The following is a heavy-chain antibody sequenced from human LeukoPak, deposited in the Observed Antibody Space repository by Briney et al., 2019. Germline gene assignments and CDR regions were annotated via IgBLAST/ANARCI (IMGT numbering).Heavy chain of an antibody. Sequence: PSETLSLTCTVSGGSINSYYWSWIRQPPGEGLEWIGYTYYSGSTNYNPSLRSRVTISVDTSKNQFSLKLSSVTAADTAVYYCARHLPPRGQYSFDYWGQGTLVTVSS. CDR2: TYYSGST. CDR3: ARHLPPRGQYSFDY. D-gene: IGHD3-10*01. V-gene: IGHV4-59*08. J-gene: IGHJ4*02. CDR1: GGSINSYY.